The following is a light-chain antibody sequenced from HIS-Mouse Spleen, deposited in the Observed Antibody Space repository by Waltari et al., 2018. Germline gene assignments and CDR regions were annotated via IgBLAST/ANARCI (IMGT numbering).Light chain of an antibody. CDR1: KLGDKY. V-gene: IGLV3-1*01. CDR2: QDS. CDR3: QAWDSSTAVV. J-gene: IGLJ2*01. Sequence: SYELTQPPSVSVSPGQTASITCPGDKLGDKYACWYPQKPGQSPVLVIYQDSKRPSGVPERFSGSNSGNTATLTISGTQAMDEADYYCQAWDSSTAVVFGGGTKLTVL.